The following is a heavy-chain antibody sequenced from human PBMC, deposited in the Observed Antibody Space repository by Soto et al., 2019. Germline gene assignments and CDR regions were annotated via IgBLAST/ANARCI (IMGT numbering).Heavy chain of an antibody. D-gene: IGHD6-19*01. CDR1: GFMFSDYW. Sequence: EVQLVESGGGLVQPGGSLRLSCAASGFMFSDYWMHWVRQAPGKGLEWVSRIKSDGTTTNYADSVKGRFSVSRDNAKSTLYLQMNSLGVEDTAVYYCATTAGAWWFDPWGHGTLVTVSS. CDR3: ATTAGAWWFDP. CDR2: IKSDGTTT. J-gene: IGHJ5*02. V-gene: IGHV3-74*01.